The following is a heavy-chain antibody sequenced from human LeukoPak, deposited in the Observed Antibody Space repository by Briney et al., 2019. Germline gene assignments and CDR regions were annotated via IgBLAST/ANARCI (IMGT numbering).Heavy chain of an antibody. CDR1: GFTFSDYY. CDR2: ISSSGSTI. D-gene: IGHD5-18*01. V-gene: IGHV3-11*01. Sequence: GGSLRLSCAASGFTFSDYYMSWIRQAPGKGLEWVSYISSSGSTIYYADSVKGRFTISRDNAKNSLYLQMNSLRAEDTAVYYCARDRRIQRTSDLYFDYWGQGTLVTVSS. J-gene: IGHJ4*02. CDR3: ARDRRIQRTSDLYFDY.